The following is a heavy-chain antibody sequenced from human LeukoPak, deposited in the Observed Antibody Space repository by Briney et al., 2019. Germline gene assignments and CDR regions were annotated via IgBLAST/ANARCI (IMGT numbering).Heavy chain of an antibody. D-gene: IGHD4-23*01. CDR2: ISSSSSYI. CDR1: GFTFSSYS. J-gene: IGHJ4*02. V-gene: IGHV3-21*01. Sequence: PGGSLRLSCAASGFTFSSYSMNWVRQAPGKGLEWVSSISSSSSYIYYADSVKGRFTISRDNAKNSLYLQMNSLRAEDTAVYYCARDQAAVTPYPDYWGQGTLVTVSS. CDR3: ARDQAAVTPYPDY.